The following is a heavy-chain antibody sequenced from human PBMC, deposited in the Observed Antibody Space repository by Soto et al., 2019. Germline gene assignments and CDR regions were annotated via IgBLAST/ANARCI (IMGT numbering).Heavy chain of an antibody. V-gene: IGHV4-30-4*01. Sequence: PSETLSLTCTVSGGSISSGDYYWSWIRQPPGKGLEWIGYIYYSGGTYYNPSLKSRVTISVDTSKNQFSLKLSSVTAADTAVYYCARRYSSGWYGFYFDYWGQGTLVTVSS. CDR2: IYYSGGT. CDR1: GGSISSGDYY. J-gene: IGHJ4*02. CDR3: ARRYSSGWYGFYFDY. D-gene: IGHD6-19*01.